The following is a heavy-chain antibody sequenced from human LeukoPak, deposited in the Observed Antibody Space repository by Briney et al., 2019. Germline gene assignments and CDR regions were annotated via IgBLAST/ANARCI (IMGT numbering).Heavy chain of an antibody. CDR2: IYYSGST. J-gene: IGHJ4*02. Sequence: SETLPLTCTVSGGSISSYYWSWIRQPPGKGLEWIGYIYYSGSTNYNPSLKSRVTISVDTSKNQFSLKLSSVTAADTAVYYCATGIAVGFDYWGQGTLVTVSS. CDR1: GGSISSYY. D-gene: IGHD6-19*01. V-gene: IGHV4-59*01. CDR3: ATGIAVGFDY.